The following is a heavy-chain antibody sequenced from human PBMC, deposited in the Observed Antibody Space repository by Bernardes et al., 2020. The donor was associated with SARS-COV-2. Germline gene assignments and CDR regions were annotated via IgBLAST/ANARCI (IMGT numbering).Heavy chain of an antibody. Sequence: GGSLRLSCSASGFTFSHYGMHWVRQAPGKGLECVAAVSSDGSYTYYVDSVKGRFTISRDNSKSTVFLQMNSLRTEDTAVYYCAKDAAFYYYGSTSGYYDWYFDFWGRGTLVTVSS. CDR2: VSSDGSYT. D-gene: IGHD3-22*01. V-gene: IGHV3-30*18. CDR1: GFTFSHYG. CDR3: AKDAAFYYYGSTSGYYDWYFDF. J-gene: IGHJ2*01.